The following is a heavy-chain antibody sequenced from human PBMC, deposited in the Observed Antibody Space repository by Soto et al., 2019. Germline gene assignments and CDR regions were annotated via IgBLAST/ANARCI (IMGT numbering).Heavy chain of an antibody. CDR3: ESSTEPPPVMGAFDI. J-gene: IGHJ3*02. V-gene: IGHV1-69*02. CDR1: GGTFSSYS. CDR2: IIPILGIP. D-gene: IGHD3-16*01. Sequence: QVQLVQSGAEVMRPGSSVKVSCKAAGGTFSSYSSRWVRQAPGHGLEWMGRIIPILGIPDYAQKFQGGVTITADKSTSTAYMELSTLRAEDPAVYCSESSTEPPPVMGAFDIWVQGTMVTFSS.